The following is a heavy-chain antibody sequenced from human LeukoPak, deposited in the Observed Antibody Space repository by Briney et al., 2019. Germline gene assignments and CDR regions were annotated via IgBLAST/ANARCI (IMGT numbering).Heavy chain of an antibody. J-gene: IGHJ4*02. CDR3: AREDGSGSSFDY. Sequence: ASVKVCCKASGYTFTSYYMHWVRQAPGQGLEWMGIINPSGGSTSHAQKFQGRVTMTRDTSTSTVYMELSSLRSEDTAVYYCAREDGSGSSFDYWGQGTLVTVSS. D-gene: IGHD3-10*01. CDR1: GYTFTSYY. CDR2: INPSGGST. V-gene: IGHV1-46*03.